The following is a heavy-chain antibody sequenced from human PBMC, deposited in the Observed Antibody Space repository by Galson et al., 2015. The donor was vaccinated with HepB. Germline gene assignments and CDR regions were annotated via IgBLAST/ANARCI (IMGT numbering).Heavy chain of an antibody. Sequence: SLRLSCAASGFTFDDYAMHWVRQAPGKGLEWVSGISWNSGSIGYADSVKGRFTISRDNSKNTLYLQMSSLRAEDTAVYYCVKNGRGVKADYYGSGDFDYWGQGTLVTVSS. CDR2: ISWNSGSI. J-gene: IGHJ4*02. CDR1: GFTFDDYA. CDR3: VKNGRGVKADYYGSGDFDY. V-gene: IGHV3-9*01. D-gene: IGHD3-10*01.